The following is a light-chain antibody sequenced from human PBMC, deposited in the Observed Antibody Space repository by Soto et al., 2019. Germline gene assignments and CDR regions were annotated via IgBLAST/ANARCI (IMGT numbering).Light chain of an antibody. V-gene: IGKV3-20*01. Sequence: SVLTQSPGTLSLSPGERATLSCRATQSVTNNYFAWYQQKPGQSPRLLIYGVSSRATDIPDRFSGSGSGTDFTLTISRREPEEFVVYYCQQYSSLPHTFGQGTKLEVK. CDR1: QSVTNNY. CDR3: QQYSSLPHT. J-gene: IGKJ2*01. CDR2: GVS.